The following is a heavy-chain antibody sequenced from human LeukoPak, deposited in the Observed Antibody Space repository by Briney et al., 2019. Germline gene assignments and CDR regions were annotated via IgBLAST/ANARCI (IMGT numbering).Heavy chain of an antibody. V-gene: IGHV1-18*01. D-gene: IGHD1-26*01. CDR3: ARDSPFEWDVFGDSFDI. J-gene: IGHJ3*02. CDR2: ISAYNGNT. Sequence: ASVKVSCKASGYTFTSYGISWVRQAPGQGLEWMGWISAYNGNTNYAQKLQGRVTMTTDTSTSTAYMELRSLRSDDTAMYYCARDSPFEWDVFGDSFDIWGQGTVVTVSS. CDR1: GYTFTSYG.